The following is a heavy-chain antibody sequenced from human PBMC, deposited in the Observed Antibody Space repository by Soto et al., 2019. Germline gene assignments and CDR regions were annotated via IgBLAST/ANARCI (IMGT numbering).Heavy chain of an antibody. V-gene: IGHV1-3*01. D-gene: IGHD2-21*02. CDR2: INAGNGNT. J-gene: IGHJ4*02. CDR3: ARSPGVVTAIPFDY. Sequence: GASVKVSCKASGYTFTSYAMHWVRQAPGQRLEWMGWINAGNGNTKYSQKFQGRVTITRDTSASTAYMELSSLRSDDTAVYYCARSPGVVTAIPFDYWGQGTLVTVSS. CDR1: GYTFTSYA.